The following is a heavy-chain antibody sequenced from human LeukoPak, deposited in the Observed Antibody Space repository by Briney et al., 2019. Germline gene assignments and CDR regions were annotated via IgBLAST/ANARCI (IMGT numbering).Heavy chain of an antibody. J-gene: IGHJ4*02. CDR1: GYSFTNYC. CDR3: ARLLSSWYYFAY. Sequence: GESLKISSNGSGYSFTNYCVGWVRHMPPKGLEWMGIIYPGDSDTTYSPSFQGQVTISVDKSISTAYLQWSSLKASDTAMYFCARLLSSWYYFAYWGQGTLVSVSS. D-gene: IGHD2-8*02. CDR2: IYPGDSDT. V-gene: IGHV5-51*01.